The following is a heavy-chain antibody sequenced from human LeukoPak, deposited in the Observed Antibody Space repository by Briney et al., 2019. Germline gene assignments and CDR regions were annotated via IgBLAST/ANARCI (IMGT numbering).Heavy chain of an antibody. D-gene: IGHD1-26*01. CDR1: GGSISSYY. V-gene: IGHV4-4*07. J-gene: IGHJ4*02. CDR3: ARMYSGTYGGIDY. Sequence: SSETLSLTCTVSGGSISSYYWSWIRQPAGKGLERIGRIYSSGSTNYNPSLKSRVSLSVDTSRNQFSLKVNSVTAADTAVYYCARMYSGTYGGIDYWGQGTLVTVSS. CDR2: IYSSGST.